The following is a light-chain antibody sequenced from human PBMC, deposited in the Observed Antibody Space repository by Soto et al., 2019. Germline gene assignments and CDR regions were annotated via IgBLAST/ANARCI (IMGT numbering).Light chain of an antibody. CDR1: SSDVGSYNL. V-gene: IGLV2-23*01. J-gene: IGLJ1*01. CDR3: CSYAGSSTSYV. Sequence: QSVLPQPASVSGSPGQSITISCTGTSSDVGSYNLVSWYQQHPGKAPKLMIYEGSKRPSGVSNRFSGPKSGNTASLTISGLQAEDEADYYCCSYAGSSTSYVFGTGTKVTVL. CDR2: EGS.